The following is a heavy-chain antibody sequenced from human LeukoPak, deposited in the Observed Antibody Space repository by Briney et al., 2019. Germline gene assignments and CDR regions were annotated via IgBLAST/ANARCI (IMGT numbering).Heavy chain of an antibody. J-gene: IGHJ4*02. V-gene: IGHV3-30*03. CDR2: ISYDGSNK. Sequence: GGSLRLSCAASGFTFSSYGMHWVRQAPGKGLEWVAVISYDGSNKYYADSVKGRFTISRDNSKNTLYLQMNSLRAEDTAVYYCARILTTGTTVSYWGQGTLVTVSS. CDR1: GFTFSSYG. D-gene: IGHD1-1*01. CDR3: ARILTTGTTVSY.